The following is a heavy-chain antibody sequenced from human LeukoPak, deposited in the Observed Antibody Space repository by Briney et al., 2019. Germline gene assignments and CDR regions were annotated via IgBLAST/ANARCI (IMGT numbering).Heavy chain of an antibody. CDR1: GYSISSGYY. CDR2: IYYSGST. J-gene: IGHJ4*02. V-gene: IGHV4-38-2*02. CDR3: ARQLKVPAAIHDDY. Sequence: SETLSLTCTVSGYSISSGYYWGWIRQPPGKGLEWIGSIYYSGSTYYNPSLKSRVTISVDTSKNQFSLKLSSVTAADTAVYYCARQLKVPAAIHDDYWGQGTLVTVSS. D-gene: IGHD2-2*01.